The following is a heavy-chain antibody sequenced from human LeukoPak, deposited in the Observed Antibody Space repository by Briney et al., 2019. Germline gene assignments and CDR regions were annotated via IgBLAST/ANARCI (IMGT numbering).Heavy chain of an antibody. J-gene: IGHJ4*02. Sequence: GGSLRLSCAASGFTFSGSAMHWVRQAPGKGLEWVSYISSSGSTKYYADSVKGRFTISRDNAKSSLYLQMNSLRAEDTAVYYCAKPLFTYDSSGRDYWGQGTLVTVSS. V-gene: IGHV3-48*04. CDR3: AKPLFTYDSSGRDY. CDR2: ISSSGSTK. D-gene: IGHD3-22*01. CDR1: GFTFSGSA.